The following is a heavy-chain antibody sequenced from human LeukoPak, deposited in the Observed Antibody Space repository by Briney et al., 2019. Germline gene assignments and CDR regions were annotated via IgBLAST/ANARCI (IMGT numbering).Heavy chain of an antibody. Sequence: GGSLRLSCVASGFNVCNIYMSWVRQAPGQGLEWVSVIYSGGSTNYADSVKGRFIISRDNSKSTLFLQRNSLRAEDTAVYYCARDKVGYTYGYVRAHYGMDVWGQGTTVIVSS. V-gene: IGHV3-66*01. CDR2: IYSGGST. D-gene: IGHD5-18*01. J-gene: IGHJ6*02. CDR3: ARDKVGYTYGYVRAHYGMDV. CDR1: GFNVCNIY.